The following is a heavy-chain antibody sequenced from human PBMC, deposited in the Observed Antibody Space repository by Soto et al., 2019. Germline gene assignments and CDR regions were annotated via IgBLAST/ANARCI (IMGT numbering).Heavy chain of an antibody. J-gene: IGHJ4*02. CDR1: GFTFTTYW. D-gene: IGHD3-9*01. CDR3: ARGGILTGANFDF. V-gene: IGHV3-74*01. CDR2: IKNDGSGT. Sequence: EVQLVESGGGLVQPGESLRISCAASGFTFTTYWMHWLRQVPGKGLVWVSRIKNDGSGTAYADSVKGRFTITSDNAKNTLFLQMDSLRAEDTAVYYCARGGILTGANFDFWGQGTLFTVSS.